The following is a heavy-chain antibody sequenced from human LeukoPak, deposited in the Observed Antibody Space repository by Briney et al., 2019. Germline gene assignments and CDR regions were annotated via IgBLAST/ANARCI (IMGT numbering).Heavy chain of an antibody. CDR1: GFTFNNAW. CDR2: ISSSTI. CDR3: ARSSSGWYPY. D-gene: IGHD6-19*01. J-gene: IGHJ4*02. V-gene: IGHV3-48*02. Sequence: SGGSLRLSCAGSGFTFNNAWMSWVRQAPGKGLEWVSYISSSTIYYADSVKGRFTISRDNAKNSLYLQMNSLRDEDTAVYYCARSSSGWYPYWGQGTLVTVSS.